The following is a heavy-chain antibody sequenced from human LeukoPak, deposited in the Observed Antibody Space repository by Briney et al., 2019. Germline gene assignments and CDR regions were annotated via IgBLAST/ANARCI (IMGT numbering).Heavy chain of an antibody. J-gene: IGHJ4*02. V-gene: IGHV3-21*01. CDR1: GFTFSSYS. Sequence: GGSMRLSCAASGFTFSSYSMNWVRQAPGEGLEWVSSISSSSSYIYYADSVKGRFTISRDKAKNSLYLQMNSLRAEDTAVYYCARDLGPGNSGDYWGQGTLVTVSS. CDR3: ARDLGPGNSGDY. CDR2: ISSSSSYI. D-gene: IGHD5-24*01.